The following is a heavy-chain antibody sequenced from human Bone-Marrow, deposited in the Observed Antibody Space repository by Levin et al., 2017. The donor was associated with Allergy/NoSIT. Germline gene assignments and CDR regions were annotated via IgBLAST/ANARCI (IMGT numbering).Heavy chain of an antibody. CDR1: GFTFSSYA. J-gene: IGHJ4*02. CDR3: AKDNIVVVVAATNFDY. Sequence: GGSLRLSCAASGFTFSSYAMSWVRQAPGKGLEWVSAISGSGGSTYYADSVKGRFTISRDNSKNTLYLQMNSLRAEDTAVYYCAKDNIVVVVAATNFDYWGQGTLVTVSS. V-gene: IGHV3-23*01. D-gene: IGHD2-15*01. CDR2: ISGSGGST.